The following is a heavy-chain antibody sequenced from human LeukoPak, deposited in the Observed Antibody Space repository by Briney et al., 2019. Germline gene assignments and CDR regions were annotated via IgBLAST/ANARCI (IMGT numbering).Heavy chain of an antibody. D-gene: IGHD3-22*01. CDR3: ARDGRYYDSSGYYYFFYYYGMDV. Sequence: ASVKVSCKASGYTFTSYAMNWVRQAPGQGLEWMGWINTNTGNPTYAQGFTGRFVFSLDTSVSTAYLQISSLKAEDTAVYYCARDGRYYDSSGYYYFFYYYGMDVWGQGTTVTVSS. CDR1: GYTFTSYA. J-gene: IGHJ6*02. CDR2: INTNTGNP. V-gene: IGHV7-4-1*02.